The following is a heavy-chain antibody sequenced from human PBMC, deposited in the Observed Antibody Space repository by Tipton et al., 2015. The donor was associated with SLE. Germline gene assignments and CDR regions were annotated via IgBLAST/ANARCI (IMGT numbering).Heavy chain of an antibody. J-gene: IGHJ4*02. D-gene: IGHD5-18*01. CDR3: ARVRVDTAMGVFDF. CDR2: ISTYNGNT. V-gene: IGHV1-18*01. CDR1: GYTFTTYG. Sequence: QLVQSGAEVKKPGASVKVSCKASGYTFTTYGVSWVRQAPGQGLEWMGWISTYNGNTNYAQKLQGRATMTSDTSTSTAYMELRSLRSDDTAIYYCARVRVDTAMGVFDFWGQGTLVTVSS.